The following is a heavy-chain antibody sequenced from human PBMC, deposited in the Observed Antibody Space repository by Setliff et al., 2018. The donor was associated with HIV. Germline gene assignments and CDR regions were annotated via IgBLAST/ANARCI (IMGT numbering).Heavy chain of an antibody. CDR3: ARGFSGDYLFTGYLDV. V-gene: IGHV4-38-2*01. CDR2: IYHTGSS. Sequence: SETLSLTCDVSGFSISSRYYWGWIRQSPGKGLEWIGNIYHTGSSYYNPSLNDRATISLDTSKNQFSLKLNSVTAADTAFYYCARGFSGDYLFTGYLDVWGKGTTVT. CDR1: GFSISSRYY. J-gene: IGHJ6*03. D-gene: IGHD3-22*01.